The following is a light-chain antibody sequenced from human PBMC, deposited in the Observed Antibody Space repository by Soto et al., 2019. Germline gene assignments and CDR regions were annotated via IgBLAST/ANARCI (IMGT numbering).Light chain of an antibody. CDR1: TTGIGVYDF. CDR2: EVV. Sequence: QSALTQPPSASGSPGQSVTISCTGTTTGIGVYDFVSWYHHHPAKAPRLIIYEVVQRPSGVPDRFSGSKSGNTASLTVSGLQAADEADYFCKSYAGSNTYVFGSGTKRTVL. V-gene: IGLV2-8*01. CDR3: KSYAGSNTYV. J-gene: IGLJ1*01.